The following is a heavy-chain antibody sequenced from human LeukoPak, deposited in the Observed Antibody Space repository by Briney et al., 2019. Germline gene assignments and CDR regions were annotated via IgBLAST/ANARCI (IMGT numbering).Heavy chain of an antibody. J-gene: IGHJ5*02. D-gene: IGHD6-6*01. CDR2: IYHSGST. CDR3: ARSSYWFDP. Sequence: PSETLSLTCTVSGDSVSSGSYYLSWIRQPPGKGLEWIGYIYHSGSTYYNPSLKSRVTISVDRSKNQFSLKLSSVTAADTAVYYCARSSYWFDPWGQGTLVTVSS. CDR1: GDSVSSGSYY. V-gene: IGHV4-30-2*01.